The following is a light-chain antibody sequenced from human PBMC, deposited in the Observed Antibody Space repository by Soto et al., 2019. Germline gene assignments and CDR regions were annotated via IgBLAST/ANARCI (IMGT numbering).Light chain of an antibody. V-gene: IGLV2-14*03. Sequence: QSALTQPASVSGSPGQSITISCTGTSSDVGAYNYVSWYQHHPGKAPKLMIYDVSHRPSGVSNRFSGSKSGNTASLTISGLQAEDEADYYCSSYTRSSTRVVGGGTKLTVL. CDR1: SSDVGAYNY. CDR3: SSYTRSSTRV. CDR2: DVS. J-gene: IGLJ2*01.